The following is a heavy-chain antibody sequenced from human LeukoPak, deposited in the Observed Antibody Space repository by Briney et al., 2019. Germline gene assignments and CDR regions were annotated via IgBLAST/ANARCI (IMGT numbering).Heavy chain of an antibody. J-gene: IGHJ4*01. CDR3: AKRYSSAWYFFDY. Sequence: PGGSLRLSCAASGFTFSSYGMSWVRQAPGKGLEWVSAISGSGGNTYYADSVKGRFTISRDNSKNTLYLQMNSLRAEDTAVYYCAKRYSSAWYFFDYWGQEPWSPSPQ. CDR2: ISGSGGNT. V-gene: IGHV3-23*01. CDR1: GFTFSSYG. D-gene: IGHD6-19*01.